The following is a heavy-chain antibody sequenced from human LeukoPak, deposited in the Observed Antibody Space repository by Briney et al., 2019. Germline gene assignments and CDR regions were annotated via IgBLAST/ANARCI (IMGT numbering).Heavy chain of an antibody. CDR3: ARDSRRELLHAFDI. CDR2: IYYSGIT. D-gene: IGHD1-26*01. Sequence: SETLSLTCTISGGSISTYYWSWIRQPPGKGLEWIGYIYYSGITNYNPSLKSRVTISVDTSKNQFSLKLSSVTAADTAVYYCARDSRRELLHAFDIWGQGTMVTVSS. V-gene: IGHV4-59*01. J-gene: IGHJ3*02. CDR1: GGSISTYY.